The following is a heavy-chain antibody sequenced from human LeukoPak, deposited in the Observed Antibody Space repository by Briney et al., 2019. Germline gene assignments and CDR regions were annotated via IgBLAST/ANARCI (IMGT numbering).Heavy chain of an antibody. CDR2: ISSSSSYI. D-gene: IGHD3-9*01. CDR1: GFTFSSYS. J-gene: IGHJ4*02. V-gene: IGHV3-21*01. Sequence: GGSLRLSCAASGFTFSSYSMNWVRQAPGKGLEWVSSISSSSSYIYYADSAKGRFTISRDNAKNSLYLQMNSLRAEDTAVYYCARAPTGILTGFGGQGTLVTVSS. CDR3: ARAPTGILTGF.